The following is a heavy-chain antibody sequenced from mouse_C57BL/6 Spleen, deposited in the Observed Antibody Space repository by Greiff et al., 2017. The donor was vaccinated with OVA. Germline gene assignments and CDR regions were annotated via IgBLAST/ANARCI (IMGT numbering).Heavy chain of an antibody. V-gene: IGHV5-16*01. Sequence: EVQVVESEGGLVQPGSSMKLSCTASGFTFSDYYMAWVRQVPEKGLEWVANINYDGSSTYYLDSLKSRFIISRDNAKNILCLQMSSLKSEDTATYYCAREGDGYWDAMDYWGQGTSVTVSS. J-gene: IGHJ4*01. CDR3: AREGDGYWDAMDY. D-gene: IGHD2-3*01. CDR1: GFTFSDYY. CDR2: INYDGSST.